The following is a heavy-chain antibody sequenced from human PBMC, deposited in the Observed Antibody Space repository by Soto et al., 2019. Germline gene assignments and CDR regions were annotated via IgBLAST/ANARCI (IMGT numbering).Heavy chain of an antibody. CDR3: ARLISGTYSDWFDP. Sequence: QVQLVQSGAEDKKPGASVKVSCKASCYTFTRYGITWVRQAPGQGLEWMGWISADNVKTKYAQKSQGRATMTTDTSTSTAYVELRSLRSDDTAVYYGARLISGTYSDWFDPWGQGTLVTVSS. CDR1: CYTFTRYG. J-gene: IGHJ5*02. CDR2: ISADNVKT. D-gene: IGHD1-26*01. V-gene: IGHV1-18*01.